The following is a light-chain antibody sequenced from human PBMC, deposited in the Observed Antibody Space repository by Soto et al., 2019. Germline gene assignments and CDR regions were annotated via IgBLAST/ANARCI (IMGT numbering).Light chain of an antibody. J-gene: IGLJ1*01. CDR3: SSYTSSSSYV. CDR1: SSDVGGYNY. V-gene: IGLV2-14*01. CDR2: EVS. Sequence: QSVLTQPASVSGSPGQSITISCTGTSSDVGGYNYVSWYQQHPGKAPKLMIYEVSNRPSGVSNRFSGSKSGITASLTISGLQAEDEADYYCSSYTSSSSYVCGTGTKVTVL.